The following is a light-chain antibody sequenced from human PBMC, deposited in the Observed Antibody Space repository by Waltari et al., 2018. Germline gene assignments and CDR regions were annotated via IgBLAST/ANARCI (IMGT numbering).Light chain of an antibody. Sequence: SYELTQPPSVSVSPGQTATITCSGDNLGDKYACWYQQRPGQSPVLVIFQHTKRPSGIPERFPGSNSGNTATLTISGTQAMDEADYYCQVWDSSTAHVVFGGGTKLTVL. CDR3: QVWDSSTAHVV. V-gene: IGLV3-1*01. CDR1: NLGDKY. J-gene: IGLJ2*01. CDR2: QHT.